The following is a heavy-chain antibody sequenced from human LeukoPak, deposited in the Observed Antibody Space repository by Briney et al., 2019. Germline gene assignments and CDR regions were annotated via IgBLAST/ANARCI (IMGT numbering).Heavy chain of an antibody. CDR1: GFAVSSLA. CDR3: ARVGSXYCSGXNCYDGX. D-gene: IGHD2-15*01. V-gene: IGHV3-30-3*01. J-gene: IGHJ4*01. Sequence: GGSLRLSRAVSGFAVSSLAMYWVRQAPGKGLEWVAFISYDGNNQYYADSVKGRFTITRDNSKNTLYLQMNNLRAEDTAIYYCARVGSXYCSGXNCYDGXWGXXTXXXVSS. CDR2: ISYDGNNQ.